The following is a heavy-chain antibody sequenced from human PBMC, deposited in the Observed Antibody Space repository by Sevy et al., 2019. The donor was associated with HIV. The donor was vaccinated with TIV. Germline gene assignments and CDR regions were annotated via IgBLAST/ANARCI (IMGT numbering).Heavy chain of an antibody. CDR1: GYIFTTYW. CDR2: IYPGDSDT. D-gene: IGHD3-22*01. V-gene: IGHV5-51*01. J-gene: IGHJ3*02. CDR3: ARPLPLSETGGYYYDAFDI. Sequence: GESLKISCKATGYIFTTYWITWVRQMPGKGLEWMGIIYPGDSDTKYSPAFQGQVTISADKSISTAYLQWGSLKASDSAMYYCARPLPLSETGGYYYDAFDIWGQGTMVTVSS.